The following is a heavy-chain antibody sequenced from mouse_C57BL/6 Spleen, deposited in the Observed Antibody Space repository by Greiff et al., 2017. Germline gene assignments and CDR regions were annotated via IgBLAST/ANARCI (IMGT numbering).Heavy chain of an antibody. Sequence: VQLQQSGPVLVKPGASVKMSCKASGYTFTDYYMNWVKQSHGKSLEWIGVINPYNGGTSYNQKFKGKATLTVDKSSSTAYMELNSLTSEDSAVYYCARRSNYPYWFDYWGQGTTLTVSS. CDR1: GYTFTDYY. D-gene: IGHD2-5*01. J-gene: IGHJ2*01. V-gene: IGHV1-19*01. CDR3: ARRSNYPYWFDY. CDR2: INPYNGGT.